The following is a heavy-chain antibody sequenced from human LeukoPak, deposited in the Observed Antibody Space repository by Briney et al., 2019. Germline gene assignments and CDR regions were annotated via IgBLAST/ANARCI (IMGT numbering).Heavy chain of an antibody. V-gene: IGHV1-2*06. D-gene: IGHD2-2*01. CDR1: GYTFTGYH. CDR3: ARDYCSSTSCLFDH. J-gene: IGHJ4*02. CDR2: INPNSGDT. Sequence: ASVKVSCKASGYTFTGYHMHWVRQAPGQGLEWMGRINPNSGDTNYAQKFQGRVTMTRDTSISTAYMELSRLRSDDTTVYYCARDYCSSTSCLFDHWGQGTLVTVSS.